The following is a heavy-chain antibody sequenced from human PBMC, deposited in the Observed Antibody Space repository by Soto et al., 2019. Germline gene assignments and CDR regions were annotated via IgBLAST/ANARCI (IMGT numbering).Heavy chain of an antibody. V-gene: IGHV4-39*01. CDR3: ARQRTTVVTQADFDH. CDR2: IYYSGRT. D-gene: IGHD2-21*02. J-gene: IGHJ4*02. CDR1: GESISSSSYY. Sequence: SETLSLPCIVSGESISSSSYYWGWIRQPPGKGLEWIGSIYYSGRTYYTPSFKSRVTISIDTAKNQFSLKLSSVTATDTAVYFCARQRTTVVTQADFDHGGQGALVTVAS.